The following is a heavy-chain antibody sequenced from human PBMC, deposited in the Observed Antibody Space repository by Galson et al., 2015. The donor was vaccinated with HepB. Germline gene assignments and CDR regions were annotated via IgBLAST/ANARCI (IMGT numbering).Heavy chain of an antibody. CDR2: IIPIFGTA. V-gene: IGHV1-69*06. J-gene: IGHJ4*02. CDR3: ASREDYYGSGSHPLQVDY. D-gene: IGHD3-10*01. Sequence: SVKVSCKASGGTFSSYAISWVRQAPGQGLEWMGGIIPIFGTANYAQKFQGRVTITADKSTSTAYMELSSLRSEDTAVYYCASREDYYGSGSHPLQVDYWGQGTLVTVSS. CDR1: GGTFSSYA.